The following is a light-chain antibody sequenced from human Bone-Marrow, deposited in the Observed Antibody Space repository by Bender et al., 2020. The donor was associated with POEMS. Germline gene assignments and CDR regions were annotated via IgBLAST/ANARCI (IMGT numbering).Light chain of an antibody. CDR2: DVS. J-gene: IGLJ1*01. CDR1: SSDVGSYDL. Sequence: QSALTQPASVSGSPGQSITISCTGTSSDVGSYDLVSWYQQYPGKTPKLMIFDVSKRPSGVPDRFSGSKSDNTASLTISGLQAEDEADYYCSSYTSSSVYVFGTGTKVTVL. V-gene: IGLV2-14*02. CDR3: SSYTSSSVYV.